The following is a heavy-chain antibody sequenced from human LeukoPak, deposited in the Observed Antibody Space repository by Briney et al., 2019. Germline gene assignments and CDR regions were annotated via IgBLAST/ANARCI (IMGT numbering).Heavy chain of an antibody. V-gene: IGHV3-53*05. Sequence: GGSLRLSCAASGFTVSTNSMTWVRQAPGKGLECVSVVYSGNNSFYADSVRGRLTISRDNSKNTLYLQMNSLGAEDTAVYSCARGYCTSSSCYNDYWGQGTLVTVSS. CDR1: GFTVSTNS. CDR3: ARGYCTSSSCYNDY. J-gene: IGHJ4*02. D-gene: IGHD2-2*02. CDR2: VYSGNNS.